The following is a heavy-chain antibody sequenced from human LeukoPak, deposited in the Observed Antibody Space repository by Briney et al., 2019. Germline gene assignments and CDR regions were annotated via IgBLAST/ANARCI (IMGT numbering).Heavy chain of an antibody. CDR2: IYYSGST. CDR3: ARENTAMVTVDY. Sequence: SQTLSLTCTVSGGSISSGGYYWSWIRQHPGKSLEWIGYIYYSGSTYYNPSLKSRVTISVDTSKNQFSLKLSSVTAADTAVYYCARENTAMVTVDYWGQGTLVTVSS. V-gene: IGHV4-31*03. J-gene: IGHJ4*02. D-gene: IGHD5-18*01. CDR1: GGSISSGGYY.